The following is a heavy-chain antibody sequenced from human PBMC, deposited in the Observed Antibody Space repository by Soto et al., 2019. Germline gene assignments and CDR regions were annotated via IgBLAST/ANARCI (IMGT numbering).Heavy chain of an antibody. V-gene: IGHV3-33*01. CDR1: GFTFSSYG. CDR3: ARSVDTRGMDV. Sequence: PGGSLRLSCSASGFTFSSYGMHWVRQAPGKGLEWVAVILYDGSNKYYADSVKGRFTISRDNSKNTLYLQMNSLRAEDTAVYYCARSVDTRGMDVWGQGTTVTVSS. D-gene: IGHD2-15*01. CDR2: ILYDGSNK. J-gene: IGHJ6*02.